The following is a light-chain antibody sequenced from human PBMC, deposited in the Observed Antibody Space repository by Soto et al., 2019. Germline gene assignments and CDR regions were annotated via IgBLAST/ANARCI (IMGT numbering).Light chain of an antibody. V-gene: IGKV1-39*01. CDR2: AAS. Sequence: DIQMTQSPSSLSASVGGRVTITCWASQSISSSLNWYQQKPGKAPNLLIYAASILQGGVPSRFSGSGSGTDFTLTISSLQLEDFAVYYCQQSYNTPYTIGQGTTLEIK. J-gene: IGKJ2*01. CDR3: QQSYNTPYT. CDR1: QSISSS.